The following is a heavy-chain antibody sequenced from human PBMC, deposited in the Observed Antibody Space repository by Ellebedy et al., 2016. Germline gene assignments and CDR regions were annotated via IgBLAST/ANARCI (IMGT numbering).Heavy chain of an antibody. V-gene: IGHV4-61*02. CDR1: GDSISSDSYY. CDR3: ARNLRRWD. D-gene: IGHD1-14*01. CDR2: VYITGST. Sequence: SETLSLTXTVSGDSISSDSYYWSWIRQPAGKALEWIGRVYITGSTIYNPSLNNRVTISINTSKNEFYLNLTSVTASDTATYYCARNLRRWDWGRGTPVTVSS. J-gene: IGHJ4*02.